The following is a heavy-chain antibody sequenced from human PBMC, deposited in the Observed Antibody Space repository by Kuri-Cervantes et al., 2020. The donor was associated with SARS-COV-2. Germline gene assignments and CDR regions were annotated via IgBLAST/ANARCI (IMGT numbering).Heavy chain of an antibody. CDR2: IHVNGRT. Sequence: SETLSLTCTVYGGSISSYYWSWIRQPAGKGLEWIGRIHVNGRTNYNPSLKSRVTMSVGASKNHFSLKLRFVTAADTAVYYCARTGSSGWPGSHWFDPWGQGTLVTVSS. CDR3: ARTGSSGWPGSHWFDP. V-gene: IGHV4-4*07. J-gene: IGHJ5*02. D-gene: IGHD6-25*01. CDR1: GGSISSYY.